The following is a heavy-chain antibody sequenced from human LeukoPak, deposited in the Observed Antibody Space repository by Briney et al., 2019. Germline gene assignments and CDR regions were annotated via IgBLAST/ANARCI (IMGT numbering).Heavy chain of an antibody. CDR1: GYTFTGYY. CDR3: ARGGLIVVVPAAKYNWFDP. CDR2: INPNSGGT. V-gene: IGHV1-2*02. J-gene: IGHJ5*02. Sequence: EASVKVSCKASGYTFTGYYMHWVRQAPGQGLEWMGWINPNSGGTNYAQKFQGRVTMTRDTPISTAYMELSRLRSDDTAVYYCARGGLIVVVPAAKYNWFDPWGQGTLVTVSS. D-gene: IGHD2-2*01.